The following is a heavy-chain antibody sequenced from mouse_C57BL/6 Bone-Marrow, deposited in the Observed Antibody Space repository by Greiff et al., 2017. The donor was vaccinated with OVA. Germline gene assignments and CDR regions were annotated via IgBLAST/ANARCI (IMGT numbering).Heavy chain of an antibody. CDR2: ISSGSSTI. V-gene: IGHV5-17*01. D-gene: IGHD1-1*01. Sequence: EVKLQESGGGLVKPGGSLKLSCAASGFTFSDYGMHWVRQAPEKGLEWVAYISSGSSTIYYADTVKGRFTISRDNAKNTLFLQMTSLRSEDTAMYYCARPSYGSSYWYFDVWGTGTTVTVSS. CDR3: ARPSYGSSYWYFDV. CDR1: GFTFSDYG. J-gene: IGHJ1*03.